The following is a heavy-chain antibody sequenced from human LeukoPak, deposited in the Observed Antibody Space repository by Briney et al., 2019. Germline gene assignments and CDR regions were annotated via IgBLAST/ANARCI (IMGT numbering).Heavy chain of an antibody. D-gene: IGHD2-15*01. Sequence: PSETLSLTCAVYGGSFSGYYWSWIRQPPGKGLEWIGEINHSGSTNYNPSLKSRATISVDTSKNQFSLKLSSVTAADTAVYYCARGSLKAVVAATGYRYWFDPWGQGTLVTVSS. CDR1: GGSFSGYY. CDR3: ARGSLKAVVAATGYRYWFDP. J-gene: IGHJ5*02. CDR2: INHSGST. V-gene: IGHV4-34*01.